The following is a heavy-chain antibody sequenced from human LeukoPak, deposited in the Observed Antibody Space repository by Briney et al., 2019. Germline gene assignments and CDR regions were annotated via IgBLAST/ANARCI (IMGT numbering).Heavy chain of an antibody. CDR3: ATWGAWQKYYDSSGYYLFSF. D-gene: IGHD3-22*01. V-gene: IGHV1-24*01. Sequence: GASVKVSCKVSGYTLTELSMHWVRQAPGQGLEWMGGFDPEDGETIYAQKFQGRVTMTEDTSIDTAYMELSSLRSEDTAMYYCATWGAWQKYYDSSGYYLFSFWGQGTLVTVSS. CDR1: GYTLTELS. J-gene: IGHJ1*01. CDR2: FDPEDGET.